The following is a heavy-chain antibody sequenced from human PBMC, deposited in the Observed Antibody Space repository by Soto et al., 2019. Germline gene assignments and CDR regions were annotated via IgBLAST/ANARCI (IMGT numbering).Heavy chain of an antibody. Sequence: EVQLMESGGGLVQPGGSLSLSCASSGFTLSMSAVNWVRQAPGKGLEWVSYSSDSGDRTYYADSVKGRFTISRDRSKNTVSLQIDSLRAEATAVYYCAKDRGIIVKAGDAFDVWGQGTKVTVSS. CDR3: AKDRGIIVKAGDAFDV. J-gene: IGHJ3*01. D-gene: IGHD3-16*02. CDR1: GFTLSMSA. V-gene: IGHV3-23*01. CDR2: SSDSGDRT.